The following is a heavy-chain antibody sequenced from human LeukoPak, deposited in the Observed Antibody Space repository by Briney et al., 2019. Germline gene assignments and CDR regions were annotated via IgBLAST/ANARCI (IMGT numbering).Heavy chain of an antibody. CDR3: ARHGGRWTFDD. J-gene: IGHJ4*02. CDR1: GGSISSYY. D-gene: IGHD1-1*01. CDR2: LYYSGSP. Sequence: PSETLSLTCTVSGGSISSYYWGWIRLPPGKGLEWIGVLYYSGSPKHKPSFKSRLNLSQDPPKNHVSLKLRSVTAADTAVYYCARHGGRWTFDDWRQGTRVTVPS. V-gene: IGHV4-59*08.